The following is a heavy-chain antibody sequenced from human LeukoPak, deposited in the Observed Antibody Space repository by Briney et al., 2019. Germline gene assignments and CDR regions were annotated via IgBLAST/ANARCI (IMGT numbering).Heavy chain of an antibody. CDR2: ISGSGGST. V-gene: IGHV3-23*01. Sequence: GGSLRLSCAASGFTFSTYAMSWVRQAPGKGLEWVSAISGSGGSTHYADSVKGRFTISRDNSKNTLYLQMNSLRAEDTSIYFCAKALEQETVIALDSWGQGDPGHRLL. CDR1: GFTFSTYA. J-gene: IGHJ4*02. D-gene: IGHD6-13*01. CDR3: AKALEQETVIALDS.